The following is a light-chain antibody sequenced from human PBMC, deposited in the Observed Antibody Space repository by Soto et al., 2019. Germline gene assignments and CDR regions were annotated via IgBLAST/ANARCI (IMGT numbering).Light chain of an antibody. J-gene: IGKJ1*01. CDR1: QSVSRS. V-gene: IGKV3-15*01. CDR2: GST. Sequence: EIVMTQSPATLSVSPGERATLSCRASQSVSRSVAWYQQKPGQAPRVLIYGSTTRATGIPARFSGSGSGTEFTLTINSLQSEDFAVYYCQQYNNWPPWTFGQGNKV. CDR3: QQYNNWPPWT.